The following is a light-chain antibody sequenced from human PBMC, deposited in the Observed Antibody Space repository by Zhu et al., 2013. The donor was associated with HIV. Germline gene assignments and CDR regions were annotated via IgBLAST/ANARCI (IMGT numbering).Light chain of an antibody. CDR1: QSFSSTY. CDR2: AAS. CDR3: QQYGSSPLYS. Sequence: EIVLTQSPGTLSLSPGERATLSCRASQSFSSTYLAWYQQKPGQAPRLLIYAASTRATGIAARFSGSGSGTEFTLTISSLQSEDFAVYYCQQYGSSPLYSFGQGTKLEIK. J-gene: IGKJ2*03. V-gene: IGKV3-20*01.